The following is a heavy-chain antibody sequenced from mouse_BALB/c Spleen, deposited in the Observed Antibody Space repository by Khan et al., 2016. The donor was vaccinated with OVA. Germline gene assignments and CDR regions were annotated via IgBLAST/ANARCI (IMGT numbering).Heavy chain of an antibody. D-gene: IGHD1-1*01. CDR2: ISYSGVT. J-gene: IGHJ2*01. CDR1: GYSITSGYA. V-gene: IGHV3-2*02. Sequence: EVQLVESGPGLVKPSQSLSLTCTVTGYSITSGYAWNWIRQFPGNKLEWMGYISYSGVTSYTPSLKSRISITRDTSKNQFFLQLNSVTTEDTASYYCARGNYYVYYFDYWRQGNTLTVFS. CDR3: ARGNYYVYYFDY.